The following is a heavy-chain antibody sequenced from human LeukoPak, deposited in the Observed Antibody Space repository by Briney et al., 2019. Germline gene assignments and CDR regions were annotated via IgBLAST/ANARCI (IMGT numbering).Heavy chain of an antibody. CDR1: GGSISSETYY. J-gene: IGHJ4*02. CDR2: IYSSGST. V-gene: IGHV4-61*02. D-gene: IGHD6-13*01. CDR3: ATDSSSWHPIDY. Sequence: SETLSLTCTVSGGSISSETYYWTWVRQPAGKGLEWIGRIYSSGSTSYNPSLKRRVTISVDTSKNQLSLELRSVTAADTPVYYCATDSSSWHPIDYWGQGTPVSVSS.